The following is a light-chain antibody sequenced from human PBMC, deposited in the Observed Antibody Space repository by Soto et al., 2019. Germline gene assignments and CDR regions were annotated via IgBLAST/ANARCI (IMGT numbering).Light chain of an antibody. CDR1: NSDVGGYNY. V-gene: IGLV2-11*01. CDR2: DVT. Sequence: QSALAQPRSVSGSPGQSVTISCTGTNSDVGGYNYVSWYQQHPGKAPKLMIYDVTKRPSGVPDRFSGSKSGNTASLTISGLQADDEADYFCCSYAGGYTLGVFGGGTKLTVL. CDR3: CSYAGGYTLGV. J-gene: IGLJ2*01.